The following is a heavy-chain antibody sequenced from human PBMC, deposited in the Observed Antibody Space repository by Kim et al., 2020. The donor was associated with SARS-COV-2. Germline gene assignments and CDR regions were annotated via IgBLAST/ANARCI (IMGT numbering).Heavy chain of an antibody. CDR1: GFTFSSYA. Sequence: GGSLRLSCAASGFTFSSYAMSWVRQAPGKGLEWVSAISGSGGSTYYADSVKGRFTISRDNSKNTLYLQMNSLRAEDTAVYYCAKDPDDHSSGWAYYHYGMDVWGQGTTVTVSS. D-gene: IGHD6-19*01. CDR3: AKDPDDHSSGWAYYHYGMDV. J-gene: IGHJ6*02. CDR2: ISGSGGST. V-gene: IGHV3-23*01.